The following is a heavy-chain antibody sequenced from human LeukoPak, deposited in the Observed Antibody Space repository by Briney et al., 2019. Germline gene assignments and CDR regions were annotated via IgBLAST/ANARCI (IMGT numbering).Heavy chain of an antibody. D-gene: IGHD5-18*01. CDR1: AFSMNDFW. V-gene: IGHV3-74*01. J-gene: IGHJ4*02. CDR3: ARDLVQLWSKVY. CDR2: INKDATIT. Sequence: GGSLRLSCAASAFSMNDFWMHWVRQGPGKGLEWVSRINKDATITTYADSVKGRFTVSRDNVKNMVYLDMNGLRGDDTAVYYCARDLVQLWSKVYWGQGTLVTVSS.